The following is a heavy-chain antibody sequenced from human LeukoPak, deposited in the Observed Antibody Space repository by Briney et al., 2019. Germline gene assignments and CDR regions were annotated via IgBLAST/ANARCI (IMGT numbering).Heavy chain of an antibody. V-gene: IGHV3-23*01. CDR3: AKGGPVAADPRYFQH. J-gene: IGHJ1*01. Sequence: GGSLRLSCAASGFTFRNYAMSWVRQAPGKGLEWLSAISNNADRTYYKDSVKGRFTISRDNSRNTVYLQMNSLRAEDTAVYFCAKGGPVAADPRYFQHWGQGTLVTVSS. D-gene: IGHD6-19*01. CDR2: ISNNADRT. CDR1: GFTFRNYA.